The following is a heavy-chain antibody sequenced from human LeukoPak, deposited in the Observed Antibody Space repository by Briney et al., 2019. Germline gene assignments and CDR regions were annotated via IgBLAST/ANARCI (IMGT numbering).Heavy chain of an antibody. J-gene: IGHJ3*02. D-gene: IGHD3-22*01. CDR2: IYPGDSDT. CDR3: ARQGYESSGDAFDI. CDR1: GYTFTSYW. V-gene: IGHV5-51*01. Sequence: PGESLKLSCTGSGYTFTSYWIGWVRQMPGKGLEWMGIIYPGDSDTKYSASLQGQVTISADNSISTAYLQWSSLKASDTAMYYCARQGYESSGDAFDIWGQGTMVTVSS.